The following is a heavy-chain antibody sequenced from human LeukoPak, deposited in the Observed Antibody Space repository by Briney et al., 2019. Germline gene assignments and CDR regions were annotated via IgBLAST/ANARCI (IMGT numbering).Heavy chain of an antibody. CDR2: VSYDGGAK. J-gene: IGHJ4*02. CDR3: ARSLGSGWIHLVEY. Sequence: GGSLRLSCAASGFTFNTYALPWVRQAPGKGLEWVAVVSYDGGAKYYADSVKGRFTISRDNSKNTVDLQMYSLRAEDSAVYYCARSLGSGWIHLVEYWGQGTLVTVS. CDR1: GFTFNTYA. D-gene: IGHD6-19*01. V-gene: IGHV3-30*03.